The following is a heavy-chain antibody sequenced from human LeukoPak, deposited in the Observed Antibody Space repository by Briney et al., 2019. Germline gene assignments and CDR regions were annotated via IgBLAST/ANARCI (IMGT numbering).Heavy chain of an antibody. J-gene: IGHJ4*02. D-gene: IGHD2-15*01. V-gene: IGHV3-21*01. CDR3: ARDLGYCSGGVCYVGYFDY. CDR2: ISSSSRYT. Sequence: PGGSLRLSCAASGFSLRDYSMDWVRQAPGKGLEWVSSISSSSRYTFYVDSVKGRFTISRDNAKNSLYLQMNSLRVEDTAVYYCARDLGYCSGGVCYVGYFDYWGQGTLVTVSS. CDR1: GFSLRDYS.